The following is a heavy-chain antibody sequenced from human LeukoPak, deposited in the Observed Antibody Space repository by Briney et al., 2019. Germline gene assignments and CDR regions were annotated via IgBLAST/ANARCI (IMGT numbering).Heavy chain of an antibody. J-gene: IGHJ3*02. V-gene: IGHV3-33*01. CDR1: GFTFSSYG. CDR3: ARDRWGAFDI. D-gene: IGHD3-16*01. CDR2: IWYDGSNK. Sequence: PGRSLRLSCAASGFTFSSYGMHWVRQAPGKGLEWVAVIWYDGSNKYYADSVKGRFTISRENSKNPLYLQMNSLRAEDTAVYYCARDRWGAFDIWGQGTMVTVSS.